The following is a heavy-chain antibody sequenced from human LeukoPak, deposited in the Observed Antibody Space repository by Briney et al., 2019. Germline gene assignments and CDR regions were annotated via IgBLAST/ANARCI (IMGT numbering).Heavy chain of an antibody. V-gene: IGHV4-34*01. CDR2: ISHSGSN. D-gene: IGHD3-16*01. J-gene: IGHJ4*02. Sequence: PSETLSLTCAVYGGSFSGYYWSWIRQPPGKGLEWIGEISHSGSNNYYPPLKRRVTISVDTSNNQFSLKLSSVTAADTAVYYCARVRVEAWFLFGRQAAPAYFDYWGQGTLVTVSS. CDR3: ARVRVEAWFLFGRQAAPAYFDY. CDR1: GGSFSGYY.